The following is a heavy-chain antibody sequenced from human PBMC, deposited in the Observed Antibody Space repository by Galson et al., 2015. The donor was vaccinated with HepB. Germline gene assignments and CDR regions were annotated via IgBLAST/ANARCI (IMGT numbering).Heavy chain of an antibody. V-gene: IGHV1-46*03. CDR1: GYTFTSYY. Sequence: SVKVSCKASGYTFTSYYMHWVRQAPGQGLEWMGIINPSGGSTSYAQKFQGRVTMTRDTSTSTVYMELSSLRSEDTAVYYCARVLSITMIVGSSYAFDIWGQGTMVTVSS. D-gene: IGHD3-22*01. CDR2: INPSGGST. CDR3: ARVLSITMIVGSSYAFDI. J-gene: IGHJ3*02.